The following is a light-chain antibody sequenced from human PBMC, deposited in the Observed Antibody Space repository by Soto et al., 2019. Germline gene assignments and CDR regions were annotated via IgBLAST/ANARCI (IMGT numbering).Light chain of an antibody. CDR1: QGIGKS. CDR3: QKYNSAPWT. Sequence: DIPMTQSPSSLSASVGDRVSITCRASQGIGKSLAWYQHRPGKVPKLLIFAASTLQSGVPSRFSGSGSGTDFTLTVSSLQPEDVATYYCQKYNSAPWTFGPGTKVEI. CDR2: AAS. V-gene: IGKV1-27*01. J-gene: IGKJ1*01.